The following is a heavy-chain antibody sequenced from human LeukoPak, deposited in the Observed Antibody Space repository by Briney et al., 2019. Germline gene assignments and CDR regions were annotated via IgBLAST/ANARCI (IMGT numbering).Heavy chain of an antibody. CDR2: IYYSGST. CDR3: ARGSSSWPESDY. J-gene: IGHJ4*02. Sequence: SETLSLTCTVSGGSISSYYCSWLRQPPGKGLEWIGYIYYSGSTNYNPSLTSRVTISVDTSKNQFSLKLSSVTAADTAVYYCARGSSSWPESDYWGQGTLVTVSS. CDR1: GGSISSYY. D-gene: IGHD6-13*01. V-gene: IGHV4-59*01.